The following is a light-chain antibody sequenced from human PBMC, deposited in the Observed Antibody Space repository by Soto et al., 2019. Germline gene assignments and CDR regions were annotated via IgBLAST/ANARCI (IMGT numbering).Light chain of an antibody. V-gene: IGKV3-20*01. Sequence: EIVLTQSPGTLSLSPGERATLSCRASQSVSSSYLAWYQQKPGQAPRLLIYGASSRAAGILDRFSGSGSATDFTLTISRLEPEDVAVYYCQQYGSSPMYTFGQGTKLEIK. CDR3: QQYGSSPMYT. CDR2: GAS. J-gene: IGKJ2*01. CDR1: QSVSSSY.